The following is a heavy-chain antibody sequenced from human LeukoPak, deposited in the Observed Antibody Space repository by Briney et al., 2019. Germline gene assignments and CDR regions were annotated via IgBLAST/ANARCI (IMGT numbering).Heavy chain of an antibody. J-gene: IGHJ5*01. V-gene: IGHV4-39*01. CDR2: VYYGRTT. Sequence: PSETLSLPCTVSAASFISSSHHWGWIRQSPGKGLEWIGTVYYGRTTYYNPSLDGRVAISLDTSANHFSLQLNSVTAADTAVYYCVRHDGRGGATMGAFDSWGQGSLVTVSS. CDR3: VRHDGRGGATMGAFDS. CDR1: AASFISSSHH. D-gene: IGHD5-12*01.